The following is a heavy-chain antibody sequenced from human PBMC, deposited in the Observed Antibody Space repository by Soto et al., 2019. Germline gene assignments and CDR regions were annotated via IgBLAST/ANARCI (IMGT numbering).Heavy chain of an antibody. V-gene: IGHV1-18*01. CDR1: GYAFTTYG. CDR3: ARGRYGDY. D-gene: IGHD1-1*01. Sequence: QVHLVQSGAEVEKPGASVKVSCQASGYAFTTYGITWVRQAPGQGLEGMGWISAHNGNTNSAQKCQGRVTVTRDTSTSTAYMELMRLRSDNTAVYYCARGRYGDYWGQGALVTVSS. J-gene: IGHJ4*02. CDR2: ISAHNGNT.